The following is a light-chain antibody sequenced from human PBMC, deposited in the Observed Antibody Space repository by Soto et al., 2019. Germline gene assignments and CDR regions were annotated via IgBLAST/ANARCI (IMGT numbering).Light chain of an antibody. Sequence: DIQLTQAPSFLSASAGDRVSITCRARESISSCLSGYQQKPGKAPNLLMYAASTLQSGVPSRFSGGESGTEYTLTTSRLQPEDSATYYCQQLYIFPLTFGQGTRLEIK. CDR2: AAS. CDR3: QQLYIFPLT. V-gene: IGKV1-9*01. J-gene: IGKJ5*01. CDR1: ESISSC.